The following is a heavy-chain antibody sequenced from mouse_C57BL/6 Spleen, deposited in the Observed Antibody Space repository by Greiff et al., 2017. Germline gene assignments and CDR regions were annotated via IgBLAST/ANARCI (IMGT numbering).Heavy chain of an antibody. CDR1: GYSFTSYW. CDR3: ARGEDSNGAYYFDY. V-gene: IGHV1-55*01. CDR2: IYPGSGST. Sequence: VQLQQSGAELVKPGASVKMSCKASGYSFTSYWITWVKQRPGQGLEWIGDIYPGSGSTNYNEKFKSKATLTVDTSSSTAYMQLSSLTSEDSAVYYCARGEDSNGAYYFDYWGQGTTLTVSS. J-gene: IGHJ2*01. D-gene: IGHD2-5*01.